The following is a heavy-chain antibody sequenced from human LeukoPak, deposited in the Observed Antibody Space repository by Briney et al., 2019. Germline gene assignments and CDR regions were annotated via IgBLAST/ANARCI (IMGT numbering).Heavy chain of an antibody. J-gene: IGHJ5*02. Sequence: PSETLSLTCSVSDGSISSSSYDWGWIRQPPGTGLEWIVSIYYSGNTHYNPSLKSRLTISVDTSKNQFSLRLSSVTAADTAVYYCARVAPAQLERRGAWFDPWGQGTLVTVSS. CDR2: IYYSGNT. V-gene: IGHV4-39*07. D-gene: IGHD1-1*01. CDR1: DGSISSSSYD. CDR3: ARVAPAQLERRGAWFDP.